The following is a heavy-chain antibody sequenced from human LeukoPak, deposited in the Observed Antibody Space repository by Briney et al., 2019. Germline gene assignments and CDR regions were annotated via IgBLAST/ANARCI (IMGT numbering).Heavy chain of an antibody. V-gene: IGHV4-34*01. CDR3: ARGVVVPAARYYYYYGMDV. J-gene: IGHJ6*01. CDR1: GGSFSGYY. D-gene: IGHD2-2*01. Sequence: SETLSLTCAVYGGSFSGYYWRWIRQPPGKGREGIGEINHSGSTNYNPSLKSRVTISVDASKNQFSLKLSSVTAAETAVYYCARGVVVPAARYYYYYGMDVWGQGTTVSVSS. CDR2: INHSGST.